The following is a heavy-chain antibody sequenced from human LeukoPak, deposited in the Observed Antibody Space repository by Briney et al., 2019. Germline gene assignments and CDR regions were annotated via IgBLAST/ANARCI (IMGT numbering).Heavy chain of an antibody. CDR2: INPNSGGT. J-gene: IGHJ6*03. V-gene: IGHV1-2*02. Sequence: ASVKVSCKASGYTFTGCYMHWVRQAPGQGLEWMGWINPNSGGTNYAQKFQGRVTMTRDTSISTAYMELSRLRSDDTAVYYCAVDLDSSGWRYYYYMDVWGKGTTVTVSS. D-gene: IGHD6-19*01. CDR1: GYTFTGCY. CDR3: AVDLDSSGWRYYYYMDV.